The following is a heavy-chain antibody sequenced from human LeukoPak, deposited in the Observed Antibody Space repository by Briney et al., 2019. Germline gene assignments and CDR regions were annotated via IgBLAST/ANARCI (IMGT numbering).Heavy chain of an antibody. D-gene: IGHD3-10*01. Sequence: GGSLRLSCAASGFIFSSYAMHWVCQAPGKGLEWVTVIWYDGSKKLYADSVKGRLTISRDNSKNTVYLQMSSLRVEDTAVYYCAKEGGSTMDYGMDVWGQGTTVTVSS. CDR3: AKEGGSTMDYGMDV. J-gene: IGHJ6*02. V-gene: IGHV3-33*06. CDR1: GFIFSSYA. CDR2: IWYDGSKK.